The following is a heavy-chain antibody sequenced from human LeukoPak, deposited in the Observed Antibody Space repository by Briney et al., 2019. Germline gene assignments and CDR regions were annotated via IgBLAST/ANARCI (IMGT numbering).Heavy chain of an antibody. D-gene: IGHD3-22*01. Sequence: GGSLRLSCAASGFTFSSYAMHWVRQAPGKGLEWVAVISYDGSNKYYADSVKGRFTISRDNSKNTLCLQMNSLRAEDTAVYYCARDRYDSSGYYYETGFDYYFDYWGQGTLVTVSS. CDR1: GFTFSSYA. J-gene: IGHJ4*02. CDR2: ISYDGSNK. V-gene: IGHV3-30-3*01. CDR3: ARDRYDSSGYYYETGFDYYFDY.